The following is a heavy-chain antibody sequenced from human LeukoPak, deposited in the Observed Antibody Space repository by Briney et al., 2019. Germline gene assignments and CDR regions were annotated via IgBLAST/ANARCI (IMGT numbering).Heavy chain of an antibody. V-gene: IGHV3-48*01. CDR2: ISSSSSSI. CDR1: GFTFSNYA. D-gene: IGHD4-17*01. Sequence: GGSLRLSCAASGFTFSNYAMNWVRQAPGKGLEWLSYISSSSSSIYYADSVKGRFTISRDNAKNSLYLQMDGLRAEDTAVYHCARGPYGDYVDAFDIWGQGTMVTVSS. J-gene: IGHJ3*02. CDR3: ARGPYGDYVDAFDI.